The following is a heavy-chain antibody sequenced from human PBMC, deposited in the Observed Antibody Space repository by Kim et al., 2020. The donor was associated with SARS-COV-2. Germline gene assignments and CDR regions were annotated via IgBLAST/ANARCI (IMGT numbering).Heavy chain of an antibody. CDR3: ARAGSSGLDY. J-gene: IGHJ4*02. V-gene: IGHV4-34*01. CDR2: INHSGST. Sequence: SETLSLTCAVYGGSFSGYYWSWIRQPPGKGLEWIGEINHSGSTNYNPSLKSRVTISVDTSKNQFSLKLSSVTAADTAVYYCARAGSSGLDYWGQGTLVTVSS. CDR1: GGSFSGYY. D-gene: IGHD6-13*01.